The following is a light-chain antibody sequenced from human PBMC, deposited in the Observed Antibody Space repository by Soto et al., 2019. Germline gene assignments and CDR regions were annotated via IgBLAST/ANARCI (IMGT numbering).Light chain of an antibody. V-gene: IGKV1-17*01. CDR3: QQYGSSPIT. Sequence: QMTQSPSSLSASVGDSVTITCRASQGIRKDLGWYQQKPGKAPQRLIYGASFLHTGVPSRFSGSGSGTDFTLTISRLEPEDFAVYYCQQYGSSPITFGQGTRLEIK. J-gene: IGKJ5*01. CDR2: GAS. CDR1: QGIRKD.